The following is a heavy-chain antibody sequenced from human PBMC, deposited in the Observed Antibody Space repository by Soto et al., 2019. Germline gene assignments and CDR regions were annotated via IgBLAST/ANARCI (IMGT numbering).Heavy chain of an antibody. V-gene: IGHV4-61*01. CDR2: IYYSGST. Sequence: PSETLSLTCTVSGGSVSSGSYYWIWIRQPPGKGLDWLGYIYYSGSTNYNPSLKSRVTISVDTSKNQVSLKLRSVTAADMAGYYCAGAQQLDAFDIWGQGTMVTVSS. J-gene: IGHJ3*02. CDR1: GGSVSSGSYY. CDR3: AGAQQLDAFDI. D-gene: IGHD6-13*01.